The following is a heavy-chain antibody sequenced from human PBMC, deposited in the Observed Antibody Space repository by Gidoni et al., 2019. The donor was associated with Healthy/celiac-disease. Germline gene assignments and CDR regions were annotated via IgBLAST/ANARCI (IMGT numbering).Heavy chain of an antibody. Sequence: QVQLVASGGGVVQTGRSLRLSCAASGFTFSSYGMHWVRQAPGKGLEWVAVISYDGSNKYYADSVKGRFTISRDNSKNTLYLQMNSLRAEDTAVYYCASIPRGMQLVHGHMDVWGKGTTVTVSS. CDR1: GFTFSSYG. J-gene: IGHJ6*03. D-gene: IGHD6-13*01. CDR3: ASIPRGMQLVHGHMDV. CDR2: ISYDGSNK. V-gene: IGHV3-30*03.